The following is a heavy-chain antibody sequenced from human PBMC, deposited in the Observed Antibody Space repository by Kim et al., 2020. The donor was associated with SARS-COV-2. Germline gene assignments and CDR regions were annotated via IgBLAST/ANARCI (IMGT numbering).Heavy chain of an antibody. J-gene: IGHJ4*02. V-gene: IGHV3-48*02. D-gene: IGHD3-9*01. CDR2: ISSSSSTI. CDR1: GFTFSSYS. Sequence: GGSLRLSCAASGFTFSSYSMNWVRQAPGKGLEWVSYISSSSSTIYYADSVKGRFTISRDNAKNSLYLQMNSLRDEDTAVYYCARDPSTYYDILTGYPYYFDYWGQGTLVTVSS. CDR3: ARDPSTYYDILTGYPYYFDY.